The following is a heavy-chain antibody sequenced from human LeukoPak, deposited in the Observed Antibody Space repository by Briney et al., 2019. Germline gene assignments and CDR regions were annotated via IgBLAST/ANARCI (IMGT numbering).Heavy chain of an antibody. Sequence: ASVKVSCKASGYTFTGYYMHWVRQVPGQGLEWMGWINPNSGGTNYAQKFQGRVTMTRDASISTACMELSRLRSDDTAVYYCASPSVSDYGDYAFDYWGQGTLVTVSS. J-gene: IGHJ4*02. CDR3: ASPSVSDYGDYAFDY. CDR2: INPNSGGT. D-gene: IGHD4-17*01. V-gene: IGHV1-2*02. CDR1: GYTFTGYY.